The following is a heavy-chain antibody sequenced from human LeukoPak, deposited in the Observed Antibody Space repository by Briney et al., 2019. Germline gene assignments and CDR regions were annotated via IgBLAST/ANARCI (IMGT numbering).Heavy chain of an antibody. CDR3: AREVAAAGYYYYGMDV. D-gene: IGHD6-13*01. CDR2: IKQDGSEK. Sequence: GGSLRLSCAASGFTFSSYWMSWVRQAPGKGLEWVANIKQDGSEKYYVDSVKGRFTISRDNAKNSLYLQMNSLRAEDTAVYYCAREVAAAGYYYYGMDVCSQGTTVTVSS. J-gene: IGHJ6*02. V-gene: IGHV3-7*01. CDR1: GFTFSSYW.